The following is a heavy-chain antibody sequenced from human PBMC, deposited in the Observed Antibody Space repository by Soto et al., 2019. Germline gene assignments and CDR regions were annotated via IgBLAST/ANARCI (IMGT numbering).Heavy chain of an antibody. CDR1: GYTFTSYG. V-gene: IGHV1-18*01. Sequence: ASVKVSCKASGYTFTSYGISLVRQAPGQGLEWMGWISAYNGNTNYAQKLQGRVTMTTDTSTSTAYMELRSLRSDDTAVYYCARDSDIHSYGWWGYWGQGTLVTVSS. CDR3: ARDSDIHSYGWWGY. J-gene: IGHJ4*02. CDR2: ISAYNGNT. D-gene: IGHD5-18*01.